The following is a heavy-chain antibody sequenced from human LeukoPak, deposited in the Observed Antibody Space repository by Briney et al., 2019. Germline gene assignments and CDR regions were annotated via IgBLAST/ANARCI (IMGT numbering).Heavy chain of an antibody. D-gene: IGHD2-15*01. Sequence: PGGSLRLSCAASGFTFSSYAMSWVRQAPGKGLEWVSATSGSGGSTYYADSVKGRFTISRDNSKNTLYLQKNSLRAEDTAVYYCAKCGISDPIIEGYYYYYMDVWGKGTTVTVSS. CDR2: TSGSGGST. CDR3: AKCGISDPIIEGYYYYYMDV. V-gene: IGHV3-23*01. CDR1: GFTFSSYA. J-gene: IGHJ6*03.